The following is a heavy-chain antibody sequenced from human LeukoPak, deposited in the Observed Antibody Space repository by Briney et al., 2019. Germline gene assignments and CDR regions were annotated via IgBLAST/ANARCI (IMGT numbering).Heavy chain of an antibody. Sequence: PSETLSLTCTVSGGSISSYYGSWLRHPPGKGLEYIGYTHYSGSTNYNPSLKSRVTISLDTSGNQFSLKLSSVTAADTAVYYCASGYCGGACQLGGVDMWGQGTMVTVSS. CDR2: THYSGST. CDR1: GGSISSYY. J-gene: IGHJ3*02. CDR3: ASGYCGGACQLGGVDM. V-gene: IGHV4-59*01. D-gene: IGHD2-21*02.